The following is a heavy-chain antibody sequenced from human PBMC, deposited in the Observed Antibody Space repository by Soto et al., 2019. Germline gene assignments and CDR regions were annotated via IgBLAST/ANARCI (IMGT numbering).Heavy chain of an antibody. CDR1: GFTFSSYG. D-gene: IGHD6-13*01. J-gene: IGHJ4*02. V-gene: IGHV3-30*18. Sequence: QRHLVESGGGVVQPGRSLRLSCAASGFTFSSYGMHWIRQVPGKGLEWVAVISHDGAFKDYADSVKGRFTISRDNSENTLFLEMNSLGPSDTAVYYCAKDYGPKAPYPYSNTHTDFWGQGTRVTVSS. CDR3: AKDYGPKAPYPYSNTHTDF. CDR2: ISHDGAFK.